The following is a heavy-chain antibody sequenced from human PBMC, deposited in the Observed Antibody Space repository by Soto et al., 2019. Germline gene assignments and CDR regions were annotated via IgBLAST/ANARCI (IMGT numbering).Heavy chain of an antibody. V-gene: IGHV1-3*01. J-gene: IGHJ6*02. CDR2: INAGNGNT. CDR1: GYTFTSYA. CDR3: ASDISTSDYYYYYGMDV. D-gene: IGHD2-2*01. Sequence: GASVKVSCKASGYTFTSYAMHWVRQAPGQRLEWMGWINAGNGNTKYSQKFQGRVTITRDTSASTAYMELSSLRSEDTAVYYCASDISTSDYYYYYGMDVRGQGTTVTVSS.